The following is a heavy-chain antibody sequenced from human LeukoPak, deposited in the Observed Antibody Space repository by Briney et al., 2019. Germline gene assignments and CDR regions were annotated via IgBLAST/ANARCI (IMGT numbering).Heavy chain of an antibody. CDR2: ISGSGATT. CDR1: GFTFSSYA. J-gene: IGHJ4*02. CDR3: AKDPSSSWYRVYFDY. Sequence: GGSLRLSCAASGFTFSSYAMNWVRQAPGKGLEWVSVISGSGATTYYADSVKGRFTISRDNSKNTLYLQMNSLRAEDTAVYYCAKDPSSSWYRVYFDYWGQGTLVTVSS. D-gene: IGHD6-13*01. V-gene: IGHV3-23*01.